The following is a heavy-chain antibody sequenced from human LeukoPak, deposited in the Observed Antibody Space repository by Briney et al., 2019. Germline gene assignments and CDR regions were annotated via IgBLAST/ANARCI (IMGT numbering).Heavy chain of an antibody. CDR1: GYSFTSYW. V-gene: IGHV5-51*01. D-gene: IGHD3-3*01. J-gene: IGHJ4*02. Sequence: GESLKISCKGSGYSFTSYWVGWVRQMPGKGLEWMGIIYPGDSDTRYSPSFQGQVTISADKSISTAYLQWSSLKASDTAMYYCARHPSSHYDFWSGYYPEAPFDYWGQGTLVTVSS. CDR2: IYPGDSDT. CDR3: ARHPSSHYDFWSGYYPEAPFDY.